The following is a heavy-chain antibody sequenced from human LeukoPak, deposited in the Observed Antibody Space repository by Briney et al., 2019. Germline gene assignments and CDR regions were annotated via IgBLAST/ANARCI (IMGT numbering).Heavy chain of an antibody. D-gene: IGHD2-21*02. CDR3: ARRHCGGDCYDFDY. V-gene: IGHV4-39*01. CDR1: GGSTSSSNYY. Sequence: PSETLSLTCTVSGGSTSSSNYYWGWIRQPPGKGLEWIGNIFYSGSTSYNPSLKSRVTISVDTSKNQFPLKLTSVTAADTAVYYCARRHCGGDCYDFDYWGQGTLVTVSS. CDR2: IFYSGST. J-gene: IGHJ4*02.